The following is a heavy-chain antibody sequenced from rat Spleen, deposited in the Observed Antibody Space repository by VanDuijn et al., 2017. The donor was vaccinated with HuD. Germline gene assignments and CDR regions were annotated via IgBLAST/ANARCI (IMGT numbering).Heavy chain of an antibody. Sequence: EVQLVESGGGSVQPGRSLKLSCVVSGFTFSDYGMNWIRQIPGKGLEWLAYISSKSGRIYYADTVKGRFTISRNNAKNTLYLQLNSLRSEDTALYYCEGYWTWGQGAMVTVSS. D-gene: IGHD1-11*01. J-gene: IGHJ2*01. V-gene: IGHV5-34*01. CDR2: ISSKSGRI. CDR1: GFTFSDYG. CDR3: EGYWT.